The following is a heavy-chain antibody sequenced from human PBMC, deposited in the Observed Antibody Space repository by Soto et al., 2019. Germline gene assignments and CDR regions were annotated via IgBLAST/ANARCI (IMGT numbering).Heavy chain of an antibody. D-gene: IGHD6-25*01. CDR1: RGSFSGFY. J-gene: IGHJ6*02. Sequence: PSETLSLTCGVYRGSFSGFYWSWVRQTPGGGLEWIGEINHSGTTNYNPSFQNRVTISVDKSTNNFSLKMTSVTAADAAVYYCARGRGYVYGSNFYGLDVWGQG. CDR3: ARGRGYVYGSNFYGLDV. V-gene: IGHV4-34*01. CDR2: INHSGTT.